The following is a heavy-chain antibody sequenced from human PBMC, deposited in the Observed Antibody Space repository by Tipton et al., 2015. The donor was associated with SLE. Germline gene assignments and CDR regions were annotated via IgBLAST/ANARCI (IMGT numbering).Heavy chain of an antibody. CDR3: ARVVRDLIASTYYIDV. CDR1: GFPFSSYE. CDR2: ISGSGGSI. D-gene: IGHD2-21*01. V-gene: IGHV3-48*03. J-gene: IGHJ6*03. Sequence: SLRLSCAASGFPFSSYEMSWVRQAPGKGLEWVSYISGSGGSIQHADSVKGRFIISRDNAKNSLYLQMNGLRAEDTAVYYCARVVRDLIASTYYIDVWGKGSTVTVSS.